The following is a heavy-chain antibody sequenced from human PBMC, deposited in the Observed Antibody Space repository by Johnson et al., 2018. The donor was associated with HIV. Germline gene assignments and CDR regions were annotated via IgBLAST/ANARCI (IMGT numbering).Heavy chain of an antibody. D-gene: IGHD3-22*01. V-gene: IGHV3-30*19. Sequence: QMLLVESGGGVVQPGGSLRLSCAASGFTFSSYGMHWVRQAPGKGLEWVAVISYDGSNKYYADSVKGRFTIPREHSKNTLYLQMNSLRAEDTAVYYCARSTGPYSTYYYDSPDPDAFDIWGQGTMVTVSS. CDR2: ISYDGSNK. J-gene: IGHJ3*02. CDR3: ARSTGPYSTYYYDSPDPDAFDI. CDR1: GFTFSSYG.